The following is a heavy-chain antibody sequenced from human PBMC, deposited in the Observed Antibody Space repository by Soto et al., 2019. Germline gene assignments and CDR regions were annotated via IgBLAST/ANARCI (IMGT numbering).Heavy chain of an antibody. V-gene: IGHV3-48*01. CDR3: ARHVGGDY. J-gene: IGHJ4*02. CDR1: GFTFSSYS. Sequence: PVGSLRLSCAASGFTFSSYSMNWVRQAPGKGLEWVSYISSYSTTIYYADSVKGRFTISRDNAKNSLYLQMNSLRAEDTAVYYCARHVGGDYWGQGTLVTVSS. CDR2: ISSYSTTI. D-gene: IGHD3-16*01.